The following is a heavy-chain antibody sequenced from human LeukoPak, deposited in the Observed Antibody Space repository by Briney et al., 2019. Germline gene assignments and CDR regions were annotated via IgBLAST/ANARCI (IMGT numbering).Heavy chain of an antibody. CDR2: IYYSGST. J-gene: IGHJ5*02. V-gene: IGHV4-59*08. D-gene: IGHD5-18*01. CDR1: GGSISTYY. Sequence: SETLSLTCTLSGGSISTYYWNWIRQPPGKGLEWIGYIYYSGSTNYNPSLKSRVTISVDTSKNQFSLKLTSVTAADTAVYYCARQTASDNWFDPWGQETLVTVSS. CDR3: ARQTASDNWFDP.